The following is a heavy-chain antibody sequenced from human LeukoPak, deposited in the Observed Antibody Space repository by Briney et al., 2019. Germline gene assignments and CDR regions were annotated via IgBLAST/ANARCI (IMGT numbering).Heavy chain of an antibody. CDR2: INSGKT. CDR3: AKDPLGRFDP. CDR1: GFTFSSYA. V-gene: IGHV3-23*01. J-gene: IGHJ5*02. Sequence: AGSLRLSCAASGFTFSSYAMSWVRQAPGKGLEWVSAINSGKTYYADSVKGRFTISRDNSKNTLYLQMSSLRAEDTAIYYCAKDPLGRFDPWGQGTLVTVSS. D-gene: IGHD1-14*01.